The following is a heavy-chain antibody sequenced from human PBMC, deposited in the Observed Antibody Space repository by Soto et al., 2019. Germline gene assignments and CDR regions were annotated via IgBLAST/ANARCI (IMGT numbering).Heavy chain of an antibody. CDR3: ARDRIYSSSWYDY. Sequence: QVQLVESGGGVVQPGRSLRLSCAASGFTFSSYAMHWVRQAPGKGLEWVAVISYDGSNKYYADSVKGRFTISRDNSKNTLYLQMNSLRAEDTAVYYCARDRIYSSSWYDYWGQGTLVTXS. D-gene: IGHD6-13*01. J-gene: IGHJ4*02. CDR1: GFTFSSYA. CDR2: ISYDGSNK. V-gene: IGHV3-30-3*01.